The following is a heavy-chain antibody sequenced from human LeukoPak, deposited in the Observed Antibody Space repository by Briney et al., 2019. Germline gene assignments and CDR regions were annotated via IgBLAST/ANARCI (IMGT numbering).Heavy chain of an antibody. J-gene: IGHJ4*02. CDR3: AKDQYSGYDLKSYFDY. CDR2: ISYDGSNK. D-gene: IGHD5-12*01. CDR1: GFTFSSYG. V-gene: IGHV3-30*18. Sequence: GRSLRLSCAASGFTFSSYGTHWVRQAPGKGLEWVAVISYDGSNKYYADSVKGRFTISRDNSKNTLYLQMNSLRAEDTAVYYCAKDQYSGYDLKSYFDYWGQGTLVTVSS.